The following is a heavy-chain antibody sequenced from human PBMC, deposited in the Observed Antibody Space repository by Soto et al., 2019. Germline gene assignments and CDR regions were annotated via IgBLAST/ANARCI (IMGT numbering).Heavy chain of an antibody. CDR1: GGTFSSYA. J-gene: IGHJ5*02. Sequence: QVQLVQSGAEVKKPGSSVKVSCKASGGTFSSYAISWVRQAPGQGLEWMGGIIPIFGTANYAQRFQGRVTITADESTSTAYMELSSLRPEDTAVYYCARGSSSWYARGWFDPWGQGTLVTVSS. CDR2: IIPIFGTA. V-gene: IGHV1-69*01. CDR3: ARGSSSWYARGWFDP. D-gene: IGHD6-13*01.